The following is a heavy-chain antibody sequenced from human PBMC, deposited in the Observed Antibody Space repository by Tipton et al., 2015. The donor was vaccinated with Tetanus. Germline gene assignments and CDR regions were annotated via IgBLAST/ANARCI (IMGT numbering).Heavy chain of an antibody. Sequence: TLSLTCAVSGGSLFSGSFYWAWVRQPPGKGLEWIGNIYYNGNTYYLSSLESRVTISTDTSKNQFSLSLRSVTAADTAVYYCARQADNWFDPWGQGILVTVSS. V-gene: IGHV4-39*01. CDR1: GGSLFSGSFY. D-gene: IGHD6-25*01. CDR3: ARQADNWFDP. J-gene: IGHJ5*02. CDR2: IYYNGNT.